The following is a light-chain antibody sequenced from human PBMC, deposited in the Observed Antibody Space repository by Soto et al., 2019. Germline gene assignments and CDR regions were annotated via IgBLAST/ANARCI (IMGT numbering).Light chain of an antibody. Sequence: DIPMTQSPSTLYASVGDRVTITCRASQSISSWLAWYQQKPGKAPKVLIYKASSLEGGVPSRFSGSGSGTEFTLTISSLQPDDFATYYCQQYNTFWYTFGQGTKLEIK. CDR1: QSISSW. J-gene: IGKJ2*01. V-gene: IGKV1-5*03. CDR3: QQYNTFWYT. CDR2: KAS.